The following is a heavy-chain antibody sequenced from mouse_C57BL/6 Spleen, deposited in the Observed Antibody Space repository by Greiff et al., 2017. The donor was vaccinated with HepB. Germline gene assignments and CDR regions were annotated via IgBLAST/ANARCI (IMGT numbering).Heavy chain of an antibody. CDR1: GYTFTSYW. Sequence: QVQPQQPGAELVKPGASVKLSCKASGYTFTSYWMHWVKQRPGQGLEWIGMIHPNSGSTNYNEKFKSKATLTVDKSSSTAYMQLSSLTSEDSAVYYCARDPIYYEKCYWGQGTTLTVSS. CDR3: ARDPIYYEKCY. D-gene: IGHD2-4*01. J-gene: IGHJ2*01. CDR2: IHPNSGST. V-gene: IGHV1-64*01.